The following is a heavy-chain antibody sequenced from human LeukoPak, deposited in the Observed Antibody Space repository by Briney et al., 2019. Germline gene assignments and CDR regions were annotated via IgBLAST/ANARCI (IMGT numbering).Heavy chain of an antibody. V-gene: IGHV3-30*02. CDR3: AKSQALSRPYFDWLLGPFDP. D-gene: IGHD3-9*01. CDR1: GFIFSNYG. CDR2: IRDDGKNK. Sequence: GGSLRLSCAASGFIFSNYGMHWVRQAPGKGLEWVAFIRDDGKNKYYADSVKGRFTISRDNSKQTLFLQMNSLRAEDRAVYYCAKSQALSRPYFDWLLGPFDPWGQGTLVTVSS. J-gene: IGHJ5*02.